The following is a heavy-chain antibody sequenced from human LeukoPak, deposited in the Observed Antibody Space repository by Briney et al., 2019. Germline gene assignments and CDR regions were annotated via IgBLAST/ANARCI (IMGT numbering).Heavy chain of an antibody. J-gene: IGHJ5*02. CDR3: ARRSSHNWFDP. V-gene: IGHV1-69*13. CDR2: IIPIFGTA. CDR1: GYTFTGYY. Sequence: SVKVSCKASGYTFTGYYMHWVRQAPGQGLEWMGGIIPIFGTANYAQKFQGRVTITADESTSTAYMELSSLRSEDTAVYYCARRSSHNWFDPWGQGTLVTVSS.